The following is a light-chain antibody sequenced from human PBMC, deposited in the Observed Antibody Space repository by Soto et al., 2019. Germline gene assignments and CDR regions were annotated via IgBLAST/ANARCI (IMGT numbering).Light chain of an antibody. CDR1: SGSVSTSHY. J-gene: IGLJ1*01. Sequence: QTVVTQEPSLSVSPGGTVTLTCGLTSGSVSTSHYPSWYQQTPGQPPRTLVYGTYSRSSGVPDRFSGSILGNKAALTITGAQADDESDYYCVLYLSGPVYAFGTGTKVTV. CDR2: GTY. V-gene: IGLV8-61*01. CDR3: VLYLSGPVYA.